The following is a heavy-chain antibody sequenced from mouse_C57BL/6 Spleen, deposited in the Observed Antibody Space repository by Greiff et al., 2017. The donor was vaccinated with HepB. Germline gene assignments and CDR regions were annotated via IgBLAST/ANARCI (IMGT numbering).Heavy chain of an antibody. CDR1: GYTFTSYW. J-gene: IGHJ4*01. CDR3: ARLTTVVATGAMDY. CDR2: IYPGSGST. D-gene: IGHD1-1*01. V-gene: IGHV1-55*01. Sequence: VKLQQPGAELVKPGASVKMSCKASGYTFTSYWITWVKQRPGQGLEWIGDIYPGSGSTNYNEKFKSKATLTVDTSSSTAYMQLSSLTSEDSAVYYCARLTTVVATGAMDYWGQGTSVTVSS.